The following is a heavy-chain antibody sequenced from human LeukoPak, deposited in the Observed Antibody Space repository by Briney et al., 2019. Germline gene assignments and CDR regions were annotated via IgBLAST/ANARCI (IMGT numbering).Heavy chain of an antibody. J-gene: IGHJ6*03. D-gene: IGHD3-3*01. CDR3: ARGRSGGVVIMYYYYMDV. CDR2: MNPNSGNT. Sequence: ASVKVSCKASGYTFTSYDINWVRQATGQGLEWMGWMNPNSGNTGYAQKFQGGVTMIRNTSISTAYMELSSLRSEDTAVYYCARGRSGGVVIMYYYYMDVWGKGTTVTVSS. V-gene: IGHV1-8*01. CDR1: GYTFTSYD.